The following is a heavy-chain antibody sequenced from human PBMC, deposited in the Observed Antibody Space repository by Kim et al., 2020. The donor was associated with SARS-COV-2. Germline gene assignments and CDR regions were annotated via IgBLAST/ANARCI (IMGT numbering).Heavy chain of an antibody. D-gene: IGHD2-2*01. CDR1: GFTFSAYS. Sequence: GGSLRLSCGASGFTFSAYSMNWVRQAPGKGLEWVSTISSSSSYIYYSDSVKGRFTISRDNAKNSLYLQMNSLRAEDTAVYYCARVFLVRKVILQPLDYWGQGTLVTVSS. J-gene: IGHJ4*02. CDR3: ARVFLVRKVILQPLDY. CDR2: ISSSSSYI. V-gene: IGHV3-21*01.